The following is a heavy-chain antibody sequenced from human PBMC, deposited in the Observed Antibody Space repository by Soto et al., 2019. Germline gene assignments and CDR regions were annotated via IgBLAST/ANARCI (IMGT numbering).Heavy chain of an antibody. CDR1: VASVSSGSYY. D-gene: IGHD3-16*01. V-gene: IGHV4-61*01. Sequence: QVQLQESGPGLVKPSETLSLTCTVSVASVSSGSYYWSWIRQPPGKVLEWIGYSYYSGCTNYNPSLKSRVTLSVDTSKNQFSRKLRSVTAADTAVYYCAREHPDPPLRIMTIWGQGPMVTVSS. CDR3: AREHPDPPLRIMTI. CDR2: SYYSGCT. J-gene: IGHJ3*02.